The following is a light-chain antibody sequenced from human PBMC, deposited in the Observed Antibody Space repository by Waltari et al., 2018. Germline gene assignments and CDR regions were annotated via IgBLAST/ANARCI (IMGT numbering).Light chain of an antibody. V-gene: IGKV1-27*01. J-gene: IGKJ1*01. Sequence: DIQMTQSPSTLSVSVGDRVTITCRASQGISNYLAWYQQKPGKVPKILIYAASTLQSGVPSRFSGSGSGPDFTLTISSLQPEDVATYYCQKYNSAPWTFGQGTKVEIK. CDR2: AAS. CDR3: QKYNSAPWT. CDR1: QGISNY.